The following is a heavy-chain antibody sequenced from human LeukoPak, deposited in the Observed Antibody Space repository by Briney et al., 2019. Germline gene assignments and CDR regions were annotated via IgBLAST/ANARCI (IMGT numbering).Heavy chain of an antibody. CDR1: GFTFSSYS. CDR3: AKIIAASGIDS. J-gene: IGHJ4*02. Sequence: PGGSLRLSCAASGFTFSSYSMNWVRQAPGKGLEWVSSISSSSSYIYYADSVKGRFTISRDNSKNTLYLQMNSLRAEDTAVYYCAKIIAASGIDSWGQGTLVSVSS. CDR2: ISSSSSYI. V-gene: IGHV3-21*04. D-gene: IGHD6-13*01.